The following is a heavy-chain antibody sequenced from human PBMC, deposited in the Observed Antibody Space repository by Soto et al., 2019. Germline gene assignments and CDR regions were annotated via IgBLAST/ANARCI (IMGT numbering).Heavy chain of an antibody. CDR2: ISYDGSNK. CDR3: ARDTALYYDFWSGYYSGYGMDV. Sequence: GGSLRLSCAASGFTFSSYAMHWVRQAPGKGLEWVAVISYDGSNKYYADSVKGRFTISRDNSKNTLYLQMNSLRAEDTAVYYCARDTALYYDFWSGYYSGYGMDVWGQGTTVTVSS. V-gene: IGHV3-30-3*01. J-gene: IGHJ6*02. CDR1: GFTFSSYA. D-gene: IGHD3-3*01.